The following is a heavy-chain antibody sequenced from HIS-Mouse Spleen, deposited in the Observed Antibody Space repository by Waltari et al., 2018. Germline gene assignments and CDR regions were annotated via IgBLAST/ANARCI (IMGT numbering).Heavy chain of an antibody. J-gene: IGHJ3*02. D-gene: IGHD3-16*01. Sequence: EVQLVESGGGLVQPGGSLRLSCAASGFTFSSHCMSWFRQAPGKGLEWVANIKQDGSEKYYVDSVKGRFTISRDNAKNSLYLQMNSLRAEDTAVYYCAREFWGSKDAFDIWGQGTMVTVSS. CDR2: IKQDGSEK. V-gene: IGHV3-7*01. CDR3: AREFWGSKDAFDI. CDR1: GFTFSSHC.